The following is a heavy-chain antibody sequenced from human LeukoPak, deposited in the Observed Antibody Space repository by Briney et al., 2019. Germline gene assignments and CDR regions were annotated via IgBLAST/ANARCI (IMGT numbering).Heavy chain of an antibody. CDR2: IWYDGSNK. V-gene: IGHV3-33*01. J-gene: IGHJ6*03. CDR3: ARDIAVAGPYYMDV. D-gene: IGHD6-19*01. Sequence: GGSLRLSCAASGFAFSSYGMHWVRQAPGKGLEWVAVIWYDGSNKYYADSVKGRFTISRDNSKNTLYLQMNSLRAEDTAVYYCARDIAVAGPYYMDVWGKGTTVTVSS. CDR1: GFAFSSYG.